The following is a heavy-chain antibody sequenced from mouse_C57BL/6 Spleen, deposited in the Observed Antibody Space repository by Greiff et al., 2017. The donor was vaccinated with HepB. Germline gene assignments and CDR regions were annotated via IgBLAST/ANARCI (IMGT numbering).Heavy chain of an antibody. J-gene: IGHJ4*01. CDR1: GYTFTSYW. Sequence: VKLQQPGAELVMPGASVKLSCKASGYTFTSYWMHWVKQRPGQGLEWIGEIDPSDSYTNYNQKFKGKSTLTVDKSSSTAYMQLSSLTSEDSAVYYCASGKGGAMDYWGQGTSVTVSS. CDR2: IDPSDSYT. D-gene: IGHD2-1*01. V-gene: IGHV1-69*01. CDR3: ASGKGGAMDY.